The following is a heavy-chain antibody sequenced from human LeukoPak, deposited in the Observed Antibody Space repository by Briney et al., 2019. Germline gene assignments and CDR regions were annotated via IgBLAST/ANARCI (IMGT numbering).Heavy chain of an antibody. V-gene: IGHV1-18*04. D-gene: IGHD3-9*01. CDR1: GYTFTSYG. CDR2: LSAYNGNT. CDR3: ARDSSYDILTGYYPHNWFDP. J-gene: IGHJ5*02. Sequence: ASVKVSCKASGYTFTSYGISWVRQAPGQGLEWMGWLSAYNGNTNYAQKLQGRVTMTTDTSTSTAYMELRSLRSDDTAVYYCARDSSYDILTGYYPHNWFDPWGQGTLVTVSS.